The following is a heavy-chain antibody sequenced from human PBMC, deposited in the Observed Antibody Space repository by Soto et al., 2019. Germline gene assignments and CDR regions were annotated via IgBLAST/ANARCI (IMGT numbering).Heavy chain of an antibody. CDR3: ARDEMSGGNIVF. D-gene: IGHD2-15*01. CDR2: ISSTSNAI. Sequence: GGSLRLSCAASGFTFKNYGMNWVRQAPGKGLEWVAYISSTSNAIHYTDSVRGRFTISRDNAKNSLYLRMNSLRDEDTAVYYGARDEMSGGNIVFWGQGSRVTVSS. V-gene: IGHV3-48*02. CDR1: GFTFKNYG. J-gene: IGHJ4*02.